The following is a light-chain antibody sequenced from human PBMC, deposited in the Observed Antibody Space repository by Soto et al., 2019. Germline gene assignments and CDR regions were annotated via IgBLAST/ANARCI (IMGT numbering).Light chain of an antibody. CDR1: QTISSN. CDR3: QQYDNWPPT. CDR2: GAS. J-gene: IGKJ4*01. Sequence: EILMTQSPATLSVSPGERATLSCRASQTISSNLAWYLHKPGQAPRLLFYGASNRATGIPARFTGSGSGTEFTLTISSLQSEDFAVYSCQQYDNWPPTFGGGTKVDIK. V-gene: IGKV3-15*01.